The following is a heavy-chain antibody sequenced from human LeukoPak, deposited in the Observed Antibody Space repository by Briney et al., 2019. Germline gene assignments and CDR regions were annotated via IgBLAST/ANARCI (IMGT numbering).Heavy chain of an antibody. Sequence: GRSLRLSCAASGFTFSEYTIHWVRQAPGKGLKWVAVMSNDGSIKKYANSVKGRFTISRDNSKSMLYLQMDSLRAEDTAVYYCAREFTIFGVVIQRYDAFDVWGQGTMVTVSS. CDR2: MSNDGSIK. CDR1: GFTFSEYT. J-gene: IGHJ3*01. V-gene: IGHV3-30-3*01. D-gene: IGHD3-3*01. CDR3: AREFTIFGVVIQRYDAFDV.